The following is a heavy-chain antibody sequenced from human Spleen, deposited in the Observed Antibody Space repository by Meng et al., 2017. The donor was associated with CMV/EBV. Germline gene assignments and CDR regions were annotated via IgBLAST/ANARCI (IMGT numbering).Heavy chain of an antibody. CDR3: ARGVPYADSPGGYFDY. CDR1: GGSISSYY. J-gene: IGHJ4*02. Sequence: SETLSLTCIVSGGSISSYYWTWIRQPPGKGLEWIGYVYYSGSSSYNPSLKSRVTISVDTSKNQFSLKLSSVTAADTAVYYCARGVPYADSPGGYFDYWGQGRLVTVSS. CDR2: VYYSGSS. V-gene: IGHV4-59*01. D-gene: IGHD2-2*01.